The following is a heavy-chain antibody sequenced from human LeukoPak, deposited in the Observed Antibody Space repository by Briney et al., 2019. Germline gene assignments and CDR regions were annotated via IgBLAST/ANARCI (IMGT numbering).Heavy chain of an antibody. CDR3: VRGGYSVDY. CDR2: LNADGSEK. J-gene: IGHJ4*02. D-gene: IGHD5-12*01. V-gene: IGHV3-7*01. Sequence: ASGTLRLSGAASGFTLSGYCMTWVRQAPGKGLKWVASLNADGSEKYYVDSVKGRFTISRDNAKNSLYLQMYSVRVEDTGVFYCVRGGYSVDYLGQGTLVTVSS. CDR1: GFTLSGYC.